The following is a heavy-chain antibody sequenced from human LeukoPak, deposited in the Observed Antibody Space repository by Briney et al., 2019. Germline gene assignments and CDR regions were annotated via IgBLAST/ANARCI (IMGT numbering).Heavy chain of an antibody. D-gene: IGHD6-13*01. J-gene: IGHJ4*02. CDR3: ARLYSSSLGRVFDY. CDR2: IYYSGST. Sequence: TSETLSLTCTVSGGSISSYYWSWIRQPPGKGLEWIGYIYYSGSTNYSPSLKSRVTISVDTSKNQFSLKLSSVPAADTAVYYCARLYSSSLGRVFDYWGQGTLVTVSS. V-gene: IGHV4-59*01. CDR1: GGSISSYY.